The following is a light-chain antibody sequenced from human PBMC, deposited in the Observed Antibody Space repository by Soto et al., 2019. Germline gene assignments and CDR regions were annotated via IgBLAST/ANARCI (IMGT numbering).Light chain of an antibody. V-gene: IGLV2-14*01. CDR2: EVS. CDR1: SSDVGRYNY. Sequence: QSALTQPASVSGSPGQSNTISCTGTSSDVGRYNYVSWFQQHPGKAPKLMIFEVSTRPSGVSNRFSGSKSGNTASLTISGLQIEDEADYYCCSYTSSTSAVFGGGTKLTVL. CDR3: CSYTSSTSAV. J-gene: IGLJ2*01.